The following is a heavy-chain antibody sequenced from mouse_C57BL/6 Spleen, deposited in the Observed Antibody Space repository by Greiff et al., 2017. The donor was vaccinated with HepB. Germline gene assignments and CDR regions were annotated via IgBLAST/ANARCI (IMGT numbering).Heavy chain of an antibody. CDR2: IDPSDSYT. J-gene: IGHJ3*01. V-gene: IGHV1-50*01. D-gene: IGHD2-2*01. CDR1: GYTFTSYW. Sequence: QVQLKQPGAELVKPGASVKLSCKASGYTFTSYWMQWVKQRPGQGLEWIGEIDPSDSYTNYNQKFKGKATLTVDTSSSTAYMQLSSLTSEDSAVYYCARRGYYGYDPWFAYWGQGTLVTVSA. CDR3: ARRGYYGYDPWFAY.